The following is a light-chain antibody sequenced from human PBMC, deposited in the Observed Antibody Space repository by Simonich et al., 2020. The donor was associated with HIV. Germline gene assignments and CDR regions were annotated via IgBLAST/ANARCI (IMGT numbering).Light chain of an antibody. CDR3: QQSYITSYT. CDR2: AAA. V-gene: IGKV1-39*01. J-gene: IGKJ2*01. Sequence: DIQMTQSQSSLSASVGDRVTITCRASQSINNYLNWYQQKPGKAPKLLIYAAASLQSGVPSRFRGSGSGTDFTLTISRLQPEDFATYFCQQSYITSYTFGPGTKLEIK. CDR1: QSINNY.